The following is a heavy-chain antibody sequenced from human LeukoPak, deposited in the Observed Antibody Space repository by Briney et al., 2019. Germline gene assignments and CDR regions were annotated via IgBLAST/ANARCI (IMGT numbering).Heavy chain of an antibody. CDR2: ISGSGGST. Sequence: GGSLRLSCAASGFTFSSYAMSWVRQAPGKGLEWVSAISGSGGSTYYADSVKGRFTISRDNSKNTLYLQMNSLRAEDTAVYYCAKVSVDYYGSGSYYRGYFDYWGQGTLVTVSS. CDR3: AKVSVDYYGSGSYYRGYFDY. J-gene: IGHJ4*02. CDR1: GFTFSSYA. D-gene: IGHD3-10*01. V-gene: IGHV3-23*01.